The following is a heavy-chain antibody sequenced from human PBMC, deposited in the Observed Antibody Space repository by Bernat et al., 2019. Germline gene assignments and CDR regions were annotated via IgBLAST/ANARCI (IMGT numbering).Heavy chain of an antibody. V-gene: IGHV3-23*01. J-gene: IGHJ3*02. Sequence: EVQMLESGGGLVQPGGSLRLSCTASGFTFSNYAMSWVRQAPGKGLEWVSTSWGSGGRTEYADSVRGRFTISRDNSKNTLYMQVNSLRVEDTAVYYCAKDPNGDYIGTFDMWGQGTVVTVSS. CDR3: AKDPNGDYIGTFDM. D-gene: IGHD4-17*01. CDR1: GFTFSNYA. CDR2: SWGSGGRT.